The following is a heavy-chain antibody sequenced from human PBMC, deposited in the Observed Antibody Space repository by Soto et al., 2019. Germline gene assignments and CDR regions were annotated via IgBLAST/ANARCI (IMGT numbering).Heavy chain of an antibody. CDR2: IYPGDSDT. CDR1: EYNFTTTW. D-gene: IGHD3-10*01. V-gene: IGHV5-51*01. J-gene: IGHJ4*02. CDR3: ASGFTLDFFDS. Sequence: GESLKISCKGSEYNFTTTWIGWVRQMPGKGLEWMGIIYPGDSDTRYSPSLQGRVTISADKSITTAYLHWSSLKASDTAMYFCASGFTLDFFDSWGPGTPVTVSS.